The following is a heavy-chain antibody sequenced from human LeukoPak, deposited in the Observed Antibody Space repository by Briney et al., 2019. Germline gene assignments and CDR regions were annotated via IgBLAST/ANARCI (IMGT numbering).Heavy chain of an antibody. CDR1: GYTFIGYY. J-gene: IGHJ5*02. V-gene: IGHV1-2*07. Sequence: ASVKVSCKTSGYTFIGYYMHWVRQAPGQGLEWMGWINPKNGGANYAPSFQGRVTMTRDRSISTVYMELTRLTSDDTAVYYCARASFWESPINWFDPWGQGTLVTVSS. CDR3: ARASFWESPINWFDP. D-gene: IGHD3-16*01. CDR2: INPKNGGA.